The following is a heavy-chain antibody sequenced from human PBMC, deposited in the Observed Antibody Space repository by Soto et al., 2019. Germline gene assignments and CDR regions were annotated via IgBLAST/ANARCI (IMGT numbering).Heavy chain of an antibody. Sequence: GSLRLSCAASGFTFSSYAMSWVRQAPGKGLEWVSAISGSGGSTYYADSVKGRFTISRDNSKNTLYLQMNSLRAEDTAVYYCAKDRSKGITIFGVVISDPYYMDVWGKGTTVTVS. CDR3: AKDRSKGITIFGVVISDPYYMDV. V-gene: IGHV3-23*01. CDR2: ISGSGGST. D-gene: IGHD3-3*01. CDR1: GFTFSSYA. J-gene: IGHJ6*03.